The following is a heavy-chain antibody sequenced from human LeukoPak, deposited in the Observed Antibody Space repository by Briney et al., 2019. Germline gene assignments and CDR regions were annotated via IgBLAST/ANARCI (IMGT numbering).Heavy chain of an antibody. D-gene: IGHD3-22*01. V-gene: IGHV3-23*01. J-gene: IGHJ5*02. CDR1: GFIFNNYG. Sequence: GGSLRLSCAASGFIFNNYGLIWVRQATGQGLEWVSAISNDGGGTNYADFVKGRFTISRDNSKNTLFLQMNSLRAEDTALYYCAKGSSGYFVDLWGQGTLVTVSS. CDR2: ISNDGGGT. CDR3: AKGSSGYFVDL.